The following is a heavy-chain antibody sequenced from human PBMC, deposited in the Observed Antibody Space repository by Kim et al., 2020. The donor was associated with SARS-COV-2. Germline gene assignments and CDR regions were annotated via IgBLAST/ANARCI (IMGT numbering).Heavy chain of an antibody. V-gene: IGHV3-7*03. CDR3: ARDQSRIAAAGTALDY. J-gene: IGHJ4*02. D-gene: IGHD6-13*01. Sequence: GGSLRLSCAASGFTFSSYWMSWVRQAPGKGLEWVANIKQDGSEKYYVDSVKGRFTISRDNAKNSLYLQMNSLRAEDTAVYYCARDQSRIAAAGTALDYWGQGTLVTVSS. CDR2: IKQDGSEK. CDR1: GFTFSSYW.